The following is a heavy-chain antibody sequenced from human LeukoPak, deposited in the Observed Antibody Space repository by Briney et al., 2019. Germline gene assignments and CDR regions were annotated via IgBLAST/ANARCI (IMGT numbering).Heavy chain of an antibody. D-gene: IGHD3-10*01. J-gene: IGHJ4*02. CDR1: GDSVSSDSGA. CDR2: TYYRSTWYN. V-gene: IGHV6-1*01. CDR3: ARALGSGSYPY. Sequence: SQTLSLTCAISGDSVSSDSGAWKWIRQSPSRGLEWLGRTYYRSTWYNDYAVSVKSRMTINPDTSKNQFSLQLSSVTPEDTAVYYCARALGSGSYPYWGQGTLVTVSS.